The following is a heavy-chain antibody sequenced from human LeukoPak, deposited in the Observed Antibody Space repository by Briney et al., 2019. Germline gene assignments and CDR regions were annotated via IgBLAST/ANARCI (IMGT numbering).Heavy chain of an antibody. Sequence: SETLSLTCTVSGGSISSSSYYWGWIRQPPGKGLEWIGSIYYSGSTYYNPSLKSRVTISVDTSKNQFSLKLSSVTAADTAVYYCARLSEEMATGYYFDYWGQGTLVTVSS. CDR1: GGSISSSSYY. D-gene: IGHD5-24*01. J-gene: IGHJ4*02. CDR2: IYYSGST. V-gene: IGHV4-39*07. CDR3: ARLSEEMATGYYFDY.